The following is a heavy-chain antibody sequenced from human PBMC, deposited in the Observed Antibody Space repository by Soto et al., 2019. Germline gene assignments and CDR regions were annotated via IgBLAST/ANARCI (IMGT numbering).Heavy chain of an antibody. V-gene: IGHV3-21*04. Sequence: GGSLRLSCAASGFTFSTYAMNWVRQAPGKGLEWVSSISSSSSFRYYADSVKGRFTISRDNAKNSLYLQMNSLRAQDTAVYYCARGAPGRDGYNLDFQHWGQGTLVTVSS. CDR2: ISSSSSFR. D-gene: IGHD5-12*01. CDR3: ARGAPGRDGYNLDFQH. CDR1: GFTFSTYA. J-gene: IGHJ1*01.